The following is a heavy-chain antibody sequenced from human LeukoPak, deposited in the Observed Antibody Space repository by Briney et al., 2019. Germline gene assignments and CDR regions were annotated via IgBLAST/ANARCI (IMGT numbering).Heavy chain of an antibody. Sequence: SETLSLTCTVSGGSISNYYWSWIRQPAGKGLEWIGRIYSSGSTDYNPSLKSRVTMSVDTSKSQFSLKLSSVTAADTAVYYCARGGQKLSFFDYWGQGTLVTVSS. J-gene: IGHJ4*02. CDR1: GGSISNYY. D-gene: IGHD6-13*01. CDR3: ARGGQKLSFFDY. V-gene: IGHV4-4*07. CDR2: IYSSGST.